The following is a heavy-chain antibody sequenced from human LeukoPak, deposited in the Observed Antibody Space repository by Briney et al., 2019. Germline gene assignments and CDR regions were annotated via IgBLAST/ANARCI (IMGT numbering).Heavy chain of an antibody. V-gene: IGHV4-39*01. J-gene: IGHJ4*02. Sequence: SETLSLTCPVSGASISTSGYYWGWIRQPPGKGLEWIGSIYYSGSTYFNPSLKSRVTISVDTSKNQFSLKLSSVTAADTAVYYCARARYSSSPIFHYWGQGTLVTVSS. CDR3: ARARYSSSPIFHY. D-gene: IGHD6-6*01. CDR1: GASISTSGYY. CDR2: IYYSGST.